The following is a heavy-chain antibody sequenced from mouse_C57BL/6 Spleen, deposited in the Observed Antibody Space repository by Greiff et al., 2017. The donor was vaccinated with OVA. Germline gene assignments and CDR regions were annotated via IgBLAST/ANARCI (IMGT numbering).Heavy chain of an antibody. J-gene: IGHJ4*01. CDR1: GYTFTDYE. D-gene: IGHD2-4*01. CDR3: TRWEITTGYYYAMDY. Sequence: VQLQESGAELVRPGASVTLSCKASGYTFTDYEMYWVQQTPVHGLEWIGAIDPETGGTAYNQKFKGKAIMTADKSSSTAYMEHRSQTSEDSAVYDSTRWEITTGYYYAMDYWGQGTSVTVSS. V-gene: IGHV1-15*01. CDR2: IDPETGGT.